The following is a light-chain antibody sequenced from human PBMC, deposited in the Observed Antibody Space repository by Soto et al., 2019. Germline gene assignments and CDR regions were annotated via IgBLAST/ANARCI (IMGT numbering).Light chain of an antibody. V-gene: IGKV3-11*01. CDR3: QQRSNWPLT. CDR2: DAS. J-gene: IGKJ3*01. CDR1: QSVSSY. Sequence: DIVLTQSPATLSLSAGERVTLSCRASQSVSSYLAWYQQKPGQAPRLLIYDASSRATGIPARFSGSGSGTDFTLTISSLEPEDFAVYYCQQRSNWPLTFGPGTKVDIK.